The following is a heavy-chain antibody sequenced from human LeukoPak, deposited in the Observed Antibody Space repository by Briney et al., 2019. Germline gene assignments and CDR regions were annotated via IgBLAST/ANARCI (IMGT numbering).Heavy chain of an antibody. CDR3: ARRDYYGSGSYYTFYYGMDV. J-gene: IGHJ6*02. CDR1: GGSFSGYY. D-gene: IGHD3-10*01. CDR2: INHSGST. V-gene: IGHV4-34*01. Sequence: SETLSLTCAVYGGSFSGYYWSWIRQPPGKGLEWIGEINHSGSTNYNPSLQSRVTISVDTSKNQFSLKVNSVTAADTAVYYCARRDYYGSGSYYTFYYGMDVWGQGTTVTVSS.